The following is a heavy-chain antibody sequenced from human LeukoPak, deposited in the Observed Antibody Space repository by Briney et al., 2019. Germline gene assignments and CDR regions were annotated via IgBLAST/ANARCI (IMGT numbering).Heavy chain of an antibody. CDR2: INAGNGNT. J-gene: IGHJ3*02. CDR3: ARDSGLAVVDAFDI. Sequence: ASVKVSCKASGYTFTSYAMHWVRQAPGQRLEWMGWINAGNGNTKYSQKFQGRVTITRDTSASTAYMELRSLRSDDTAVYYCARDSGLAVVDAFDIWGQGTMVTVSS. V-gene: IGHV1-3*01. D-gene: IGHD6-19*01. CDR1: GYTFTSYA.